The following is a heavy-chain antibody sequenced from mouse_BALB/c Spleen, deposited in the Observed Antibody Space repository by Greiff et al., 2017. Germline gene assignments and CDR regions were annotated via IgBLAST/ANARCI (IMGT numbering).Heavy chain of an antibody. Sequence: EVKLQESGGGLVQPGGSLKLSCAASGFTFSSYTMSWVRQTPEKRLEWVAYISNGGGSTYYPDTVKGRFTISRDNAKNTLYLQMSSLKSEDTAMYYCARQGSGYVNFDYWGQGTTLTVSS. CDR3: ARQGSGYVNFDY. D-gene: IGHD3-1*01. V-gene: IGHV5-12-2*01. CDR1: GFTFSSYT. CDR2: ISNGGGST. J-gene: IGHJ2*01.